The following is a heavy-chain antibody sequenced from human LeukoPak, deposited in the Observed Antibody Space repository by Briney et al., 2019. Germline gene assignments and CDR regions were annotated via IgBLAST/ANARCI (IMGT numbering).Heavy chain of an antibody. CDR3: AKDLDNGQWSNNLYYFDY. J-gene: IGHJ4*02. CDR2: ISDSGDST. Sequence: PGGSLRLSCAASAFTFSSYAMSWLRQAPGKGLEWVSTISDSGDSTYHADSVRGRFTISRDNSKNTLYLQMNSLRGEDTAVYYCAKDLDNGQWSNNLYYFDYWGQGTLVTVSS. D-gene: IGHD6-19*01. CDR1: AFTFSSYA. V-gene: IGHV3-23*01.